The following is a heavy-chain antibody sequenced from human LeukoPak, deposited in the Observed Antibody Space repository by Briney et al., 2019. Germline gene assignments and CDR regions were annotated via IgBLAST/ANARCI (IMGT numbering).Heavy chain of an antibody. D-gene: IGHD3-22*01. CDR3: ARGDDDSITMID. Sequence: GGSLRLSCAASGFTFSTYWMHWVRQGAGRGGVGVSRIKSDGSTTSYADSVKGRFTISRDNAKNMLYLQMNSLRAEDTAVYYCARGDDDSITMIDWGQGTLVTVSS. CDR1: GFTFSTYW. J-gene: IGHJ4*02. V-gene: IGHV3-74*01. CDR2: IKSDGSTT.